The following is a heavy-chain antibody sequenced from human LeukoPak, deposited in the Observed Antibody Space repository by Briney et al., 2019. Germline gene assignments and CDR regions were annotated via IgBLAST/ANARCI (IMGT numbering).Heavy chain of an antibody. D-gene: IGHD4-11*01. CDR2: ISASGGST. Sequence: GGSLSLSCAASGLTFSSYAMSWVRQAPGKGLEWVSGISASGGSTYYADSVKGRFTISRDNSKNTLCLQMNSLRAEDTAVYYCARMGTVTMTGYCDYWGQGTLVIVSS. V-gene: IGHV3-23*01. CDR1: GLTFSSYA. CDR3: ARMGTVTMTGYCDY. J-gene: IGHJ4*02.